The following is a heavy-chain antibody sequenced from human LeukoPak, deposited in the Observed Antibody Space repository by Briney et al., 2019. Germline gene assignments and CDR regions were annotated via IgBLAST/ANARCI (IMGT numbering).Heavy chain of an antibody. D-gene: IGHD7-27*01. V-gene: IGHV4-59*01. CDR2: IYHTGST. J-gene: IGHJ4*02. CDR3: ASRKLGNDY. Sequence: SETLSLTCTVSGGSISSYYWSWIRQPPGKGLEWIGYIYHTGSTSYSPSLKSRVAISADTSQNQFSLKLSSVTAADTAVYYCASRKLGNDYWGQGTLVTVSS. CDR1: GGSISSYY.